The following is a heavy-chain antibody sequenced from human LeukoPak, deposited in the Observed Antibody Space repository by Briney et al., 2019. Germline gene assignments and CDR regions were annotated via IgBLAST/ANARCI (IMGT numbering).Heavy chain of an antibody. CDR1: GFTFSSSG. CDR2: ISPSSTTI. V-gene: IGHV3-48*01. D-gene: IGHD1-26*01. Sequence: GGSLRLSCAASGFTFSSSGGNWVRQAPGKGLEWISYISPSSTTIYYADSVKGRFTISRDNAKNSLYLHMNSLRAEDTGVYYCARVEDRSGSYLAAYYYYYMDVWGKGTTVTVSS. CDR3: ARVEDRSGSYLAAYYYYYMDV. J-gene: IGHJ6*03.